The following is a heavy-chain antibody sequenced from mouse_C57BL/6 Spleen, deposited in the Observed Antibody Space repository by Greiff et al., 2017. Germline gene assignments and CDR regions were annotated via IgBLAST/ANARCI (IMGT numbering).Heavy chain of an antibody. V-gene: IGHV1-26*01. J-gene: IGHJ4*01. D-gene: IGHD2-3*01. CDR1: GYTFTDYY. CDR3: SRIRSYNYDGYPYCAMDC. CDR2: SNPNNGGT. Sequence: EVQLQHSGPELVKPGASVKISCKASGYTFTDYYMNWVKQSHGKTLEWIGDSNPNNGGTSYNQKFKGKATLTVDKSSSTSYLELRNLTSEDSAVYYCSRIRSYNYDGYPYCAMDCRGRVASVTVSS.